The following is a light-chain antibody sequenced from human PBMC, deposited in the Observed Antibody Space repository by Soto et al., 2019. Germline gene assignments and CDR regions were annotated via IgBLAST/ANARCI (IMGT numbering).Light chain of an antibody. CDR2: GAS. CDR1: RDIGDS. V-gene: IGKV1-27*01. J-gene: IGKJ5*01. CDR3: QQRSNWPPIT. Sequence: DIQMTQSPSSLSASVGDTVTITCRASRDIGDSLAWYQQKPGKPPNLLIYGASTLHSGVPSRFSGSGFGTDFTLTISSLEPEDAAVYYCQQRSNWPPITFGQGTRLEIK.